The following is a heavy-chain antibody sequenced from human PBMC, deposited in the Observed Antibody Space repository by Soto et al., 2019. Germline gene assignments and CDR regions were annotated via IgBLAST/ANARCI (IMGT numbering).Heavy chain of an antibody. J-gene: IGHJ6*02. CDR2: IYYSGST. D-gene: IGHD2-21*01. CDR3: AREAVCGGDCYCYGMDV. V-gene: IGHV4-39*02. CDR1: GGSISSSSYY. Sequence: SETLSLTCTVSGGSISSSSYYWGWIRQPPGKGLEWIGSIYYSGSTYYNPSLKSRVTISVDTSKNQFSLKLSSVTAADTAVYYCAREAVCGGDCYCYGMDVWGQGTTVTVSS.